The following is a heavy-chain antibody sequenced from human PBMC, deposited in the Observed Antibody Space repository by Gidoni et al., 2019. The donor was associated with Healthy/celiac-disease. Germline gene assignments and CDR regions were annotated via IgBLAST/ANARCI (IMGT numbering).Heavy chain of an antibody. D-gene: IGHD5-12*01. CDR3: ASRRGYSGYDYY. V-gene: IGHV3-23*01. CDR1: GFTFSSYA. J-gene: IGHJ4*02. Sequence: EVQLLESGGGLVQPGGSLRLSCAAYGFTFSSYAMSWVRQAPGKRLEWVSAMSGSVGSTYYADSVKGRFTISRDHSKHTLYLQMNSLRAEDTAVYYCASRRGYSGYDYYWCQGTLVTVSS. CDR2: MSGSVGST.